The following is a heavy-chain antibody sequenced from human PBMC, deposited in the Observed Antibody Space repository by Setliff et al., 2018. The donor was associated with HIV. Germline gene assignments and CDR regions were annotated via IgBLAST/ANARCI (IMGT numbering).Heavy chain of an antibody. CDR1: GFTHTGYS. CDR2: ISGRGTST. V-gene: IGHV3-48*01. CDR3: ARGAFNWNYAHFDF. Sequence: GGSLRLSCAASGFTHTGYSMNWVRQAPGKGLEWVSYISGRGTSTYYADSVKGRFTIPRDNAKDSVYLQMNSLRVDDTAVYYCARGAFNWNYAHFDFWGQGTLVTVSS. J-gene: IGHJ4*02. D-gene: IGHD1-7*01.